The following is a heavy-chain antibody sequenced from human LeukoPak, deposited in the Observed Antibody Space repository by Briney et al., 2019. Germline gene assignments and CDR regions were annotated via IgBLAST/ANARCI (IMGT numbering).Heavy chain of an antibody. CDR2: IYHSGTT. D-gene: IGHD3/OR15-3a*01. J-gene: IGHJ4*02. CDR3: ARQTGSGLFILP. Sequence: SETLSLTCTVSGYSISSGYFWGWIRPPPGKGLEWIGSIYHSGTTYYNPSLKSRVTISVDTSKNQFSLRLTSVTTADTAVYYCARQTGSGLFILPGGQGILVTVSS. V-gene: IGHV4-38-2*02. CDR1: GYSISSGYF.